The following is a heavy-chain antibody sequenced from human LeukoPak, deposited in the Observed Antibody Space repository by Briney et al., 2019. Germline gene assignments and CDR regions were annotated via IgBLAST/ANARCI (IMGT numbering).Heavy chain of an antibody. Sequence: SQTLSLTCTVSGGSISSGDYYWSWLRQPPGKGLEWIGYIYYSGSTYYNPSLKSRVTISVDTSKNQFSLKLSSVTAADTAVYYCARGTGSSWYPYYFDYWGQGTLVTVSS. CDR2: IYYSGST. V-gene: IGHV4-30-4*01. D-gene: IGHD6-13*01. CDR1: GGSISSGDYY. CDR3: ARGTGSSWYPYYFDY. J-gene: IGHJ4*02.